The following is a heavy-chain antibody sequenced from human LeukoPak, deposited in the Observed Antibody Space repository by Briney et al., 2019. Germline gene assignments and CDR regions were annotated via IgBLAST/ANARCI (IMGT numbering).Heavy chain of an antibody. J-gene: IGHJ4*02. CDR1: GFTVSSNY. Sequence: GGSLRLSCAASGFTVSSNYMSWVRQAPGKGLEWVSVIYSGGNTYYADSVKGRFTISRDNSKNTLYLQMNSLRAEDTAVYYCARAVSGGYDPFDYWGQGTLDTVSS. CDR3: ARAVSGGYDPFDY. V-gene: IGHV3-53*01. CDR2: IYSGGNT. D-gene: IGHD3-22*01.